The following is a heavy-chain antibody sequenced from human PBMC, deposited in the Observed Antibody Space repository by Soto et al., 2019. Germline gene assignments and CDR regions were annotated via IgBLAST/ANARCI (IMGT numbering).Heavy chain of an antibody. D-gene: IGHD3-3*02. CDR3: TRDLAIFGGVIIHHYYYGMDV. CDR1: GFTFGDYA. V-gene: IGHV3-49*04. J-gene: IGHJ6*02. Sequence: GGSLRLSCTASGFTFGDYAMSWVRQAPGKGLEWVGFIRSKAYGGTTEYAASVKGRFTISRDDSKSIAYLQMNSLKTEDTAVYYCTRDLAIFGGVIIHHYYYGMDVWGQGTTVTVYS. CDR2: IRSKAYGGTT.